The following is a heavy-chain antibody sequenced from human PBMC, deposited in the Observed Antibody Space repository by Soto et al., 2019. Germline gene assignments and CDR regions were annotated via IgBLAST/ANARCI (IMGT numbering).Heavy chain of an antibody. Sequence: LSLTCAVYGGSFSGYYWSWIRQPPGKGLEWIGEINHSGSTNYNPSLKSRVTISVDTSKNQFSLKLSSVTAADTAVYYCARGPYCSRGSCYSGWFDPWGQGTMVTVYS. D-gene: IGHD2-15*01. CDR2: INHSGST. V-gene: IGHV4-34*01. J-gene: IGHJ5*02. CDR1: GGSFSGYY. CDR3: ARGPYCSRGSCYSGWFDP.